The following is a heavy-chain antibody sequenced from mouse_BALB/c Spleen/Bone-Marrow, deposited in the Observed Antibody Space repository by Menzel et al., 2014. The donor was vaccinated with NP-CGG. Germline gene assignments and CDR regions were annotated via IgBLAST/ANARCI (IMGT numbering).Heavy chain of an antibody. D-gene: IGHD2-4*01. Sequence: EVKLMESGGGLVQPGGSRKLSCAASGFTFSSFGMHWVRQAPEKGLEWVAYISNGSSTIYYADTVKGRSTISRDNPKNTLFLQMTSLRSEDTAMYYCARKGAMITHYYAMDYRGQGTSVTVSS. CDR3: ARKGAMITHYYAMDY. J-gene: IGHJ4*01. CDR1: GFTFSSFG. CDR2: ISNGSSTI. V-gene: IGHV5-17*02.